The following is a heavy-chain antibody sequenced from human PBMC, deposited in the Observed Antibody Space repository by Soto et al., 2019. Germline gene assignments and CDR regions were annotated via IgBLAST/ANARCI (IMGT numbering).Heavy chain of an antibody. J-gene: IGHJ6*02. Sequence: RGSLRLSCAASGFTFSSYWMHWVRQAPGKGLVWVSRINSDGSSTSYADSVKGRFTISRDNAKNTLYLQMNSLRAEDTAVYYCASLDIVLMVYAKENYYYYGMDVWGQGTTVTVSS. V-gene: IGHV3-74*01. CDR3: ASLDIVLMVYAKENYYYYGMDV. D-gene: IGHD2-8*01. CDR1: GFTFSSYW. CDR2: INSDGSST.